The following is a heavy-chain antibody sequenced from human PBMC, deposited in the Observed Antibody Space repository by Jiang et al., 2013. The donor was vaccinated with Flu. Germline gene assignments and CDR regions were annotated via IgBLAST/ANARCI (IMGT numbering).Heavy chain of an antibody. Sequence: SGAEVKKPGSSVKVSCKASGGTFSSYAMSWVRQAPGQGLVWMGGRIPIFGTTDYAQKFQGRVSITADESGSTAYMELSGLRSEDTAVYYCVEEGVGGYELVGTFSPWGHGTWSTVSS. D-gene: IGHD5-12*01. CDR3: VEEGVGGYELVGTFSP. CDR1: GGTFSSYA. V-gene: IGHV1-69*01. CDR2: RIPIFGTT. J-gene: IGHJ4*03.